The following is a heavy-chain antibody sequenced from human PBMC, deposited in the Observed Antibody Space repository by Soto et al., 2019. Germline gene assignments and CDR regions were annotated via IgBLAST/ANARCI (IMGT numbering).Heavy chain of an antibody. J-gene: IGHJ6*02. CDR2: ISYDGSIK. CDR3: ARNRVATTVDYYYGMDV. Sequence: GGSLRLSCAASGFTFSTYAMHWVRQAPGKGLEWVALISYDGSIKVYADSVKGRFTVSRDNSKNTLYLQMNSLRTDDTAVFYCARNRVATTVDYYYGMDVWGHGTTVTVSS. D-gene: IGHD1-1*01. V-gene: IGHV3-30-3*01. CDR1: GFTFSTYA.